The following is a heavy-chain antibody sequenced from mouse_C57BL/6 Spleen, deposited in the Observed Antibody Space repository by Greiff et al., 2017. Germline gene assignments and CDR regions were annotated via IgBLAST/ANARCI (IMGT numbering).Heavy chain of an antibody. J-gene: IGHJ2*01. D-gene: IGHD1-1*01. CDR1: GYTFTSYG. Sequence: VQLQQSGAELARPGASVKLSCQASGYTFTSYGISWVKQRTGQGLEWIGEIYPRSGTTYYNEKFKGKATLTADKSSSTAYMELRSLTSEDSAVXFFAREITPVVAYYFDYGGQGTTLTVSS. CDR3: AREITPVVAYYFDY. V-gene: IGHV1-81*01. CDR2: IYPRSGTT.